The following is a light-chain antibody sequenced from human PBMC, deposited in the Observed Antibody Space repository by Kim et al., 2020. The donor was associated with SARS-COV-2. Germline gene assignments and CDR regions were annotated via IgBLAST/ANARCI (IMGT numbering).Light chain of an antibody. J-gene: IGKJ1*01. CDR3: QQYDRSTKT. V-gene: IGKV3-20*01. CDR1: QTVSSSQ. CDR2: AAS. Sequence: SPEERATLSCRASQTVSSSQLAWYHQKPGQAPRLLIYAASSRATGIPDRFSGSGSGTDLTLTISRLEPEDFAVYYCQQYDRSTKTFGQGTKVDIK.